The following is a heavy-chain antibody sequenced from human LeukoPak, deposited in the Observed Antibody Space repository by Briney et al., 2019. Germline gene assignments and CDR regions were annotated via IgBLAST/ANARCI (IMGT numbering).Heavy chain of an antibody. V-gene: IGHV3-7*03. D-gene: IGHD6-19*01. J-gene: IGHJ4*02. CDR2: IKQDGSEK. CDR1: GFTFRDYA. Sequence: SGGSLRLSCTVSGFTFRDYAMSWVRQAPGEGLEWVANIKQDGSEKYYVDSVKGRFTISRDNAKNSLYLQMNSLRAEDTAVYYCARDQVDSSGWYGGYYFDYWGQGTLVTVSS. CDR3: ARDQVDSSGWYGGYYFDY.